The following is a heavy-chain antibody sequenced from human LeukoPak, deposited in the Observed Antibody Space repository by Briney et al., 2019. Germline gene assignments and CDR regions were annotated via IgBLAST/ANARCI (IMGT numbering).Heavy chain of an antibody. J-gene: IGHJ4*02. CDR1: GGSISSYY. Sequence: SETLSLTCTVSGGSISSYYWSWIRQPPGKGLEWIGYIYYSGTTNYNPSLKSRVTISVDTSKNQFSLRLNSVTAADTAVYYFARHVAAAGTPYFDYWGQGTLVTVSS. V-gene: IGHV4-59*08. CDR3: ARHVAAAGTPYFDY. D-gene: IGHD6-13*01. CDR2: IYYSGTT.